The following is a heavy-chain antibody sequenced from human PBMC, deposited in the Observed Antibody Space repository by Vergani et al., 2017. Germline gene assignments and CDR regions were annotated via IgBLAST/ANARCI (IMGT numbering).Heavy chain of an antibody. CDR1: GFTFSNYA. V-gene: IGHV3-23*01. CDR3: AKDLKNSRQGWFDP. CDR2: ISGSGDST. D-gene: IGHD2-21*01. Sequence: EVQLLESGGGLVQPGGSLRLSCAASGFTFSNYAMGWVRQAPGKGLEWVSAISGSGDSTYYADSVKGRFTISRDNSKNTLYLHMNSLRAEDTAVYYCAKDLKNSRQGWFDPWGQGTLVTVSS. J-gene: IGHJ5*02.